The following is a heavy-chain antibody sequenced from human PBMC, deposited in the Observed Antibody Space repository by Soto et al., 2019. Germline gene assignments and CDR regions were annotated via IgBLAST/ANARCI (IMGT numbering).Heavy chain of an antibody. CDR1: GFAFSDPY. CDR3: ARGGASVTMPFDY. D-gene: IGHD4-17*01. J-gene: IGHJ4*02. Sequence: QVQLVESGGGLVKPGGSLRLSCAASGFAFSDPYMSWIRQAPGKGLEWISYISSSGSTIYYADSVKGRFTISRDNAKKSLYLQMDSLTADDTAVYYCARGGASVTMPFDYWGQGTQVTVSS. CDR2: ISSSGSTI. V-gene: IGHV3-11*01.